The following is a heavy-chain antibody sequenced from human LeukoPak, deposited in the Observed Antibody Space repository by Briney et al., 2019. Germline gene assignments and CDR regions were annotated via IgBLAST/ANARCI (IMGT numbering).Heavy chain of an antibody. Sequence: GGSLRLSRAASGFTFSDYYMSWLRQAPGKGLEWVSYISSSNIYTNYADSVKGRFTISRDNAKNSLYLQMNSLRAEDTAVYYCARVKSGRAVDYWGQGTLVTVSS. CDR1: GFTFSDYY. V-gene: IGHV3-11*05. J-gene: IGHJ4*02. D-gene: IGHD3-3*01. CDR2: ISSSNIYT. CDR3: ARVKSGRAVDY.